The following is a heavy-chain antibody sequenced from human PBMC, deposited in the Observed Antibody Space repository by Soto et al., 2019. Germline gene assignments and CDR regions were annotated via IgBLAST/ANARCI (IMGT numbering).Heavy chain of an antibody. Sequence: GASVKVSCKASGGTFSSYTISWVRQAPGQGLEWMGRIIPILGIANYAQKFQGRVTITADKSTSTAYMELSSLRSEDTAVYYCARDLPRRYSSSWPVSDYWGQGTLVTVSS. CDR1: GGTFSSYT. D-gene: IGHD6-13*01. CDR2: IIPILGIA. V-gene: IGHV1-69*04. J-gene: IGHJ4*02. CDR3: ARDLPRRYSSSWPVSDY.